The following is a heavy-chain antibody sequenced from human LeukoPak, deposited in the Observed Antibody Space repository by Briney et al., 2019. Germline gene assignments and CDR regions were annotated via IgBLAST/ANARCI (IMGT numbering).Heavy chain of an antibody. CDR2: ISYMGDNR. CDR1: GFTFSDCD. V-gene: IGHV3-21*06. D-gene: IGHD6-25*01. Sequence: PGESLRLSCTASGFTFSDCDMNWFRQAPGKGLQWVSSISYMGDNRYYPDSAKGRFTISRDNAKNSLYLQMDNLRADDTAVYYCGKAFPPLRVAAAGDYWGQGTLVTVSS. CDR3: GKAFPPLRVAAAGDY. J-gene: IGHJ4*02.